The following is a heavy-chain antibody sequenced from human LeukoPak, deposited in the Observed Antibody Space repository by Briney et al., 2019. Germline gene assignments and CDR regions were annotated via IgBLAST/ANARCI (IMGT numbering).Heavy chain of an antibody. D-gene: IGHD3-10*01. J-gene: IGHJ3*02. CDR3: ARGSSGWFDAFDI. V-gene: IGHV3-7*01. Sequence: PGGSLRLSCTASGFTFSTYWMSRVRQAPGRGLEWVANTREDGSEKYYVDSVKGRFTISRDNAKNSLYLQMNSLRAEDTAVYYCARGSSGWFDAFDIWGQGTMVTVSS. CDR1: GFTFSTYW. CDR2: TREDGSEK.